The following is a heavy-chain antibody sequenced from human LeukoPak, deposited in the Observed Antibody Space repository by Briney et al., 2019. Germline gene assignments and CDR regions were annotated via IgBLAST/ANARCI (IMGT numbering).Heavy chain of an antibody. D-gene: IGHD4-17*01. CDR2: MNPNSGNT. Sequence: ASVKVSCKASGYTFTSYDINWVRQATGQGLEWMGWMNPNSGNTGYAQKFQGRVTITRNTSISTAYMELSSLRSEDTAVYYCARTKLGGDQYYFDYWGQGTLVTVSS. CDR1: GYTFTSYD. CDR3: ARTKLGGDQYYFDY. V-gene: IGHV1-8*03. J-gene: IGHJ4*02.